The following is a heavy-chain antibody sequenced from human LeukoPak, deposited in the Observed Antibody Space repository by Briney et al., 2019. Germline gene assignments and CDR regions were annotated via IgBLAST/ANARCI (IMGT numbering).Heavy chain of an antibody. CDR2: IIPIFGTA. V-gene: IGHV1-69*05. Sequence: SVKVSCKASGGTFSSYAISWVRQAPGQGLEWMGRIIPIFGTANYAQKFQGRVAITTDESTSTAYMELSSLRSEDTAVYYCARDPHYGGNSPYFFDYWGQGTLVTVSS. J-gene: IGHJ4*02. CDR1: GGTFSSYA. D-gene: IGHD4-23*01. CDR3: ARDPHYGGNSPYFFDY.